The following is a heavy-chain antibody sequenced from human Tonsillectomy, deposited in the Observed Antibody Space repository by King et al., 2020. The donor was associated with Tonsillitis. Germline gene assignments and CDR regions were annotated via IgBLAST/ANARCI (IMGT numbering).Heavy chain of an antibody. J-gene: IGHJ5*02. CDR2: IYTSGST. D-gene: IGHD3/OR15-3a*01. CDR3: AREYYKFSFDP. CDR1: GGSISSGIYY. Sequence: QLQLQESGPGLVKPSQTLSLTCTVSGGSISSGIYYWSWIRQPAGKGLEWIGRIYTSGSTNINSSLKSRVTMSVDTSKNQISLRLTSVTAADTAVYYCAREYYKFSFDPWGQGTLVAVSS. V-gene: IGHV4-61*02.